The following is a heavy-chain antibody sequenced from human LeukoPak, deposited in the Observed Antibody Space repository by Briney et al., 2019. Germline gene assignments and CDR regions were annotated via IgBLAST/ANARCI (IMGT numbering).Heavy chain of an antibody. D-gene: IGHD4-17*01. J-gene: IGHJ4*02. CDR3: AKEIWPTVTTPGRTYFDY. CDR1: RFTFSSYG. V-gene: IGHV3-30*02. Sequence: GGSLRLSCAASRFTFSSYGMHWVHQAPGKGLEWGAFIRYDGSNKYHADSVKGRFTISRDNSKNTVYLQMNSLRGEDTGVYYCAKEIWPTVTTPGRTYFDYWGQGTLVSVSS. CDR2: IRYDGSNK.